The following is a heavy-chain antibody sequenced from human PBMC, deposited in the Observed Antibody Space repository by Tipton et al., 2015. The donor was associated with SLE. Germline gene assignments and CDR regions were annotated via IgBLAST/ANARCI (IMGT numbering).Heavy chain of an antibody. Sequence: QSGAEVKKPGESLRISCKGSGYRFTSYWISWVRQMPGKGLEWMGVIYPDDSDTRYIPSFEGQVTMSADKSTNTAYLQWNSLKTSDTGMYYCARPRGLFGVFDIWGQGTMVTVSS. D-gene: IGHD3-3*01. CDR3: ARPRGLFGVFDI. CDR1: GYRFTSYW. J-gene: IGHJ3*02. V-gene: IGHV5-51*01. CDR2: IYPDDSDT.